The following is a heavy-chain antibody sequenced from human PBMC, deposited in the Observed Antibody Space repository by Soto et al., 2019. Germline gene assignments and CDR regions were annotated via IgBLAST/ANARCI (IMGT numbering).Heavy chain of an antibody. CDR1: GFTFSSYG. J-gene: IGHJ4*02. CDR3: ARDPGSYYFDY. CDR2: IWYDGSNK. V-gene: IGHV3-33*01. Sequence: GGSLRLSCAASGFTFSSYGMHWVRQAPGKGLEWVAVIWYDGSNKYYADYVKGRFTISRDNSKNTLYLQMNSLRAEDTAVYYCARDPGSYYFDYWGQGTLVTVSS.